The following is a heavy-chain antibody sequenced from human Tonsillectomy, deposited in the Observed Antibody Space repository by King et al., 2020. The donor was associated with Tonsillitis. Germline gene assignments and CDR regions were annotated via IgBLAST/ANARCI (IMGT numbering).Heavy chain of an antibody. CDR2: IYYSGST. Sequence: LQLQESGPGLVKPSETLSLTCTVSGGSISSSSYYWGWIRQPPGKGLEWIGSIYYSGSTYYNPSLKSRVTISVDTSKNQFSLKLSSVTAADTAVYYCASGRFLEWLSPFDYWGQGTLVTVSS. CDR3: ASGRFLEWLSPFDY. J-gene: IGHJ4*02. CDR1: GGSISSSSYY. V-gene: IGHV4-39*01. D-gene: IGHD3-3*01.